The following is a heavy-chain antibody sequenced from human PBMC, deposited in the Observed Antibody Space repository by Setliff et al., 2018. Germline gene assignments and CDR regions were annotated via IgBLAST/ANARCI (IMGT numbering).Heavy chain of an antibody. V-gene: IGHV4-4*07. CDR3: ARKGISALSGAFDM. J-gene: IGHJ3*02. CDR1: GGSISNYY. Sequence: PSETLSLTCIVSGGSISNYYWSWIRQPAGKGLEWIGRIYTSGSTNHNPSLKSRVTMSVDTSKNQFSLKLSSVTAADTAVYYCARKGISALSGAFDMWGQGTMGTVSS. D-gene: IGHD1-26*01. CDR2: IYTSGST.